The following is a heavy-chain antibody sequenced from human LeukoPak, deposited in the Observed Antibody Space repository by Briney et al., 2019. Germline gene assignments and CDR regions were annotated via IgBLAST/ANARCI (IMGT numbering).Heavy chain of an antibody. Sequence: ASVKVSCKASGYTFNSYGFTWVRQAPGQGLEWMAWISIYNDNRRYAQKFQGRVTLTIDKTTTTAYMELTGLRSDDTATYYCARDGRFEYSHLYYFDYWGQGTLVTVSS. CDR1: GYTFNSYG. CDR2: ISIYNDNR. J-gene: IGHJ4*02. V-gene: IGHV1-18*01. D-gene: IGHD6-6*01. CDR3: ARDGRFEYSHLYYFDY.